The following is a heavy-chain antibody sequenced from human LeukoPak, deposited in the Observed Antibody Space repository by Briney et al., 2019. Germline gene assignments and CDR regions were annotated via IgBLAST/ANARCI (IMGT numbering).Heavy chain of an antibody. CDR3: ARVCRDGYFDY. CDR1: GGTFSSYA. CDR2: IIPIFGTA. J-gene: IGHJ4*02. Sequence: ASVKVSCKASGGTFSSYAISWVRQAPGQGLEWMGGIIPIFGTANYARKFQGRVTITTDESTSTAYMELSSLRSEDTAVYYCARVCRDGYFDYWGQGTLVTVSS. V-gene: IGHV1-69*05. D-gene: IGHD5-24*01.